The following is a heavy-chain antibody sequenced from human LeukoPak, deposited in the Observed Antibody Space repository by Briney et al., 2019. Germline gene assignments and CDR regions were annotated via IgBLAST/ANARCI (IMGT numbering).Heavy chain of an antibody. CDR3: AKGGYCSSTSCYESPGLRYFNY. CDR2: ISSSGSTI. J-gene: IGHJ4*02. V-gene: IGHV3-11*04. D-gene: IGHD2-2*01. Sequence: PGGSLRLSCAASGFTFSDYYMSWIRQAPGKGLEWVSYISSSGSTIYYADSVKGRFTISRDNAKNSLYLQMNSLRAEDTAVYYCAKGGYCSSTSCYESPGLRYFNYWGQGTLVTVSS. CDR1: GFTFSDYY.